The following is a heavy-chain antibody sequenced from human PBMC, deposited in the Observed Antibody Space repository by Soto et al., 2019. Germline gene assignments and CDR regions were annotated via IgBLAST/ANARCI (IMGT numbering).Heavy chain of an antibody. V-gene: IGHV3-30*18. J-gene: IGHJ5*02. Sequence: PGGSLRLSCAASGFTFSSYGMHWVRQAPGKGLEWVAVISYDGSNKYYADSVKGRFTISRDNSKNTLYLQMNSLRAEDTAVYYCAKPALGVVVSTLWGNWFDPWGQGTLVTVSS. CDR3: AKPALGVVVSTLWGNWFDP. CDR2: ISYDGSNK. CDR1: GFTFSSYG. D-gene: IGHD2-15*01.